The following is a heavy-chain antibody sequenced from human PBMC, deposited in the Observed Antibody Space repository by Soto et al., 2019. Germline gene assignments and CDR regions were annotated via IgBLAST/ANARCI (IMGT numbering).Heavy chain of an antibody. J-gene: IGHJ4*02. D-gene: IGHD6-19*01. CDR3: AKEFRIEVAGAFDY. V-gene: IGHV3-9*01. CDR1: GFTFDDYA. Sequence: EVQLVESGGGLVQPGRSLRLSCAAFGFTFDDYAMHWVRQAPGKGMEWVSGISWNSGSIGYADSVKARFTISRDNAKNSLYLQMNSLRAEDTAVYYCAKEFRIEVAGAFDYWCQGTLVTVSS. CDR2: ISWNSGSI.